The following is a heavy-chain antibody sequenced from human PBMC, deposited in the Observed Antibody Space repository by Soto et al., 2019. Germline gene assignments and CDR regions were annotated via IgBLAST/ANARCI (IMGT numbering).Heavy chain of an antibody. D-gene: IGHD3-22*01. J-gene: IGHJ4*02. CDR2: TTASKTHT. Sequence: QVQLLQSGTEVKEPGASVKVSCKASGYTFTSFDISWVRQAPGQGLEWVGWTTASKTHTNYAQKLQGRVTMTTDTSTTTAYMELRSLRSDDTAIYYCTRGGYNSSYHYWGQGTLVTVSS. CDR3: TRGGYNSSYHY. V-gene: IGHV1-18*04. CDR1: GYTFTSFD.